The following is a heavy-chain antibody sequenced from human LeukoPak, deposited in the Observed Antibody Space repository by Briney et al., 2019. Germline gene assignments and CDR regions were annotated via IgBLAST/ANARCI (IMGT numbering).Heavy chain of an antibody. D-gene: IGHD2-2*01. J-gene: IGHJ4*02. V-gene: IGHV3-23*01. CDR2: VSGSGGTT. CDR3: AKDGDIVVVPARKFDY. Sequence: PGGSLRLSCAASGFTFSTYWMSWVRQAPGKGLEWVSAVSGSGGTTYYADSVKGRFTISRDNSKNTLYLQMNSLRAEDTAVYYCAKDGDIVVVPARKFDYWGQGTLVTVSS. CDR1: GFTFSTYW.